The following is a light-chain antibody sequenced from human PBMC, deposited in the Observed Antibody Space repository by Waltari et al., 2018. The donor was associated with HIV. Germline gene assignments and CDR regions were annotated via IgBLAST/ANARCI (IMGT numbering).Light chain of an antibody. CDR2: WAT. Sequence: DVLMPQSPDALKGSLGERVTINCKPSQSVFSTSNKKSYLAWYQQRPGQTPNLRVYWATTLISGVPARFSGSGSGTDFNLTINNFQAEDAAIYYCQQYYITPATFGQGTKVEI. CDR3: QQYYITPAT. V-gene: IGKV4-1*01. CDR1: QSVFSTSNKKSY. J-gene: IGKJ1*01.